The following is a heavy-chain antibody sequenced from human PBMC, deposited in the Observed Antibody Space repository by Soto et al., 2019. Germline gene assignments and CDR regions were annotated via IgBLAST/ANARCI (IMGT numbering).Heavy chain of an antibody. V-gene: IGHV3-30-3*01. CDR3: ASGLMVGIYCSGGSCYSHGMDV. D-gene: IGHD2-15*01. J-gene: IGHJ6*02. CDR2: ISYDGSNK. CDR1: GFTFSSYA. Sequence: PGGSRRLSCPASGFTFSSYAMNWVRQAPGKGLEWVAVISYDGSNKYYADSVKGRFTISRDNSKNTLYLQMNSLRAEDTAVYYCASGLMVGIYCSGGSCYSHGMDVWGQGTTVPVSS.